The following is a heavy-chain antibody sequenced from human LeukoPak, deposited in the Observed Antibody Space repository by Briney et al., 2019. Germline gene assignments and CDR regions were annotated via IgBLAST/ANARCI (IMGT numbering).Heavy chain of an antibody. CDR2: ISYDGSNK. CDR3: ARAPPGS. J-gene: IGHJ4*02. CDR1: GFTFSSYA. D-gene: IGHD3-10*01. V-gene: IGHV3-30-3*01. Sequence: GGSLRLSCAASGFTFSSYAMHWVRQAPGKGPEWVAVISYDGSNKYYADSVKGRFTISRDNSKNTLYLQMNSLRAEDTAVYYCARAPPGSWGQGTLVTVSS.